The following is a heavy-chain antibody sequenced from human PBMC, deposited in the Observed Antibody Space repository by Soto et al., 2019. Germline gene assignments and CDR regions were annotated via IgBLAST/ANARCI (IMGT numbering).Heavy chain of an antibody. D-gene: IGHD3-22*01. Sequence: QVQLVQSGAEVKKPGSSVKVSCKASGGTFSSYAISWVRQAPGQGLEWMGGIIPIFGTANYAQKFQGRVTITPDESQSTDYMELGSLRSEDTVVYCCAREYYDSGGYYDGYYYGMDVWGQGTTVTVSS. CDR2: IIPIFGTA. CDR1: GGTFSSYA. CDR3: AREYYDSGGYYDGYYYGMDV. J-gene: IGHJ6*02. V-gene: IGHV1-69*05.